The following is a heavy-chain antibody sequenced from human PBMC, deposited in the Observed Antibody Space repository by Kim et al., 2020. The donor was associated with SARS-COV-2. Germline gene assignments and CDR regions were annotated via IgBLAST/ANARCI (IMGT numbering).Heavy chain of an antibody. CDR1: GFTFDDYA. CDR2: ISWNSGSI. CDR3: AKDMRYSYGLDY. J-gene: IGHJ4*02. D-gene: IGHD5-18*01. V-gene: IGHV3-9*01. Sequence: GGSLRLSCAASGFTFDDYAMHWVRQAPGKGLEWVSGISWNSGSIGYADSVKGRFTISRDNAKNSLYLQMNSLRAEDTALYYCAKDMRYSYGLDYWGQGTL.